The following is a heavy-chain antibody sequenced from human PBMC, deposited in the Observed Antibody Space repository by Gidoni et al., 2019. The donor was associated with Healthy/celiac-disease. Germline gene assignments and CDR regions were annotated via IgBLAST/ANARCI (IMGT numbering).Heavy chain of an antibody. CDR1: GGSIRSGGYY. CDR3: ARGGGVVAAIYAFDI. D-gene: IGHD2-15*01. V-gene: IGHV4-31*03. Sequence: QVQLQESGPGLVKPSQTLSLTCTVSGGSIRSGGYYWSWIRQHPGKGLEWIGYIYYSGSTYYNPSLKSRVTISVDTSKNQFSLKLSSVTAADTAVYYCARGGGVVAAIYAFDIWGQGTMVTVSS. J-gene: IGHJ3*02. CDR2: IYYSGST.